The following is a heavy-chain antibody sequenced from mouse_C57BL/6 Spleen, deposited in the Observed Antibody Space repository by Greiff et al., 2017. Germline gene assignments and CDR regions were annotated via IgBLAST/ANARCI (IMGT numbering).Heavy chain of an antibody. CDR3: ARWGNYVDYAMDY. J-gene: IGHJ4*01. CDR2: INYDGSST. V-gene: IGHV5-16*01. CDR1: GFTFSDYY. D-gene: IGHD2-1*01. Sequence: EVNVVESEGGLVQPGSSMKLSCTASGFTFSDYYMAWVRQVPEKGLEWVANINYDGSSTYYLDSLKSRFIISRDNAKNILYLQMSSLKSEDTATYYCARWGNYVDYAMDYWGQGTSVTVSS.